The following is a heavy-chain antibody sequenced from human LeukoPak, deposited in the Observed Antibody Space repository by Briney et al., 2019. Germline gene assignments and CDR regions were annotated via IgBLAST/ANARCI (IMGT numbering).Heavy chain of an antibody. CDR3: ARYDVWGSYRAFDY. V-gene: IGHV4-38-2*02. D-gene: IGHD3-16*02. CDR2: MYHSGST. J-gene: IGHJ4*02. CDR1: GGSISSYY. Sequence: PSETLSLTCTVSGGSISSYYWGWIRQPPGKGPEWIGTMYHSGSTYYNPSLKSRVTISVDTSKNQFSLKLSSVTAADTAVYYCARYDVWGSYRAFDYWGQGTLVTVSS.